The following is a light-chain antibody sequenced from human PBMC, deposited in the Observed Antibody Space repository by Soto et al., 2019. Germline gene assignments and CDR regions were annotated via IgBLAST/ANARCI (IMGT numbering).Light chain of an antibody. V-gene: IGKV3-11*01. CDR2: DAS. Sequence: EIVLTQSPATLSLSPGERATLSCRASQSISSHLAWYQQKPGQAPRLLMYDASNRATGIPARFSGSGSGTDFTLTISXLEPEDXAVXXCQQRTNWPLTFGGGTKVEIK. CDR1: QSISSH. J-gene: IGKJ4*01. CDR3: QQRTNWPLT.